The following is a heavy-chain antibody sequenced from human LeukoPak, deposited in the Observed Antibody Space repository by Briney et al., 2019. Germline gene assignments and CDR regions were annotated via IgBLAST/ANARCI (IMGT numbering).Heavy chain of an antibody. V-gene: IGHV5-51*01. Sequence: GESLKISCQGSGSPFTSYWIGWVRLVPGKGLEWMGIIYPGDSDTRYSPSFQGHVTISADKSISTAYLQWSSLKAADTAMYYCARHPLTTLRFLGWFEYYFDYWGQGTLVTVSS. CDR3: ARHPLTTLRFLGWFEYYFDY. CDR2: IYPGDSDT. D-gene: IGHD3-3*01. J-gene: IGHJ4*02. CDR1: GSPFTSYW.